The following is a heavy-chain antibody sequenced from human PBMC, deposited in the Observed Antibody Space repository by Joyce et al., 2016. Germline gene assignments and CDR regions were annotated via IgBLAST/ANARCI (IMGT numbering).Heavy chain of an antibody. V-gene: IGHV3-23*01. J-gene: IGHJ5*02. CDR1: GFTFVGYA. CDR2: IVAGSRGT. Sequence: EVQLLESGGGRVQPGGSLRLSCAAVGFTFVGYAMSWVRRAPGKGLYCVAAIVAGSRGTHYAGSVRDRFTISRDDSDNSLYLHMGGLRSDDTAVYYCVGPRVAVAGTRWFDPWGQGTLVTVSS. CDR3: VGPRVAVAGTRWFDP. D-gene: IGHD6-13*01.